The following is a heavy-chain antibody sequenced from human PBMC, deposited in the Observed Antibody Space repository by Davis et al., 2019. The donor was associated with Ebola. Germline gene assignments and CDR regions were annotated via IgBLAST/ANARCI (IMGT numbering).Heavy chain of an antibody. D-gene: IGHD2-21*01. CDR2: MSPTTSTR. CDR1: GFTFSSYS. Sequence: GGSLRLSCAGSGFTFSSYSMNWVRQAPGKGLEWVSYMSPTTSTRHYADSVKGRLTISRDNAKDSLYLEMNSLGDEDTAVYYCARSACSGDCAIDYWGQGILVTVSS. CDR3: ARSACSGDCAIDY. J-gene: IGHJ4*02. V-gene: IGHV3-48*02.